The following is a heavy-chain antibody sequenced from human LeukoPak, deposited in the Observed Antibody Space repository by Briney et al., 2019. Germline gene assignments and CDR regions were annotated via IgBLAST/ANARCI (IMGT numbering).Heavy chain of an antibody. J-gene: IGHJ4*02. V-gene: IGHV3-11*01. CDR3: ARGKRRFDY. Sequence: GGSLRLSCAASGFNFSDYYMSWIRQAPGKGLEWVSYISSSGFSTYYAGSVRGRFTISRDNARNSLYLQMNSLAPEDTALYYCARGKRRFDYWGQGTLVSVSS. CDR1: GFNFSDYY. CDR2: ISSSGFST.